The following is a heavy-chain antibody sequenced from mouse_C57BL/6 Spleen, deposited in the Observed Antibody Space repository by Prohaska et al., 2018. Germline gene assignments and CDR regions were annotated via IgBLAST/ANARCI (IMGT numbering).Heavy chain of an antibody. V-gene: IGHV3-8*01. J-gene: IGHJ2*01. CDR3: ARGFDY. CDR2: ISYSGST. Sequence: EVQLQESGPGLAKPSQTLSLTCSVTGYSIPSDYWNWIRKFPGNKLEYMGFISYSGSTYYNPSLKSRISITRDTSKNQYYLQFNSVTTEDTATYYCARGFDYWGQGTTLTVSS. CDR1: GYSIPSDY.